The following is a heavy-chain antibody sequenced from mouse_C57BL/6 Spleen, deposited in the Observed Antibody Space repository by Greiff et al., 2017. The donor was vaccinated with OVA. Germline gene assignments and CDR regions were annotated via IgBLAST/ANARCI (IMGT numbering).Heavy chain of an antibody. CDR1: GYTFTDYY. Sequence: EVQLQQSGPELVKPGASVKISCKASGYTFTDYYMNWVKQSHGKSLEWIGDINPNNGGTSYNQKFKGKATLTVDKSSSTAYMELLSLTSAVSAVYYCAIWLTTVVAGGMDYWGQGTSVTVSS. V-gene: IGHV1-26*01. D-gene: IGHD1-1*01. CDR3: AIWLTTVVAGGMDY. J-gene: IGHJ4*01. CDR2: INPNNGGT.